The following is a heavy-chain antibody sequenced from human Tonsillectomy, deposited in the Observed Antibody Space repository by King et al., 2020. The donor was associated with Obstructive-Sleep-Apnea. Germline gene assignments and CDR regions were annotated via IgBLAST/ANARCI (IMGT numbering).Heavy chain of an antibody. CDR2: IWYDGSNK. CDR3: ARDSGDSSGYYYYFDY. V-gene: IGHV3-33*01. Sequence: VQLVESGGGVVQPGRSLRLSCAASGFTFSSYGMHWVRQAPGKGLEWVAVIWYDGSNKYYADSVKGRFTISRDNSKNTLYLQMNSLRAEDTAVYYCARDSGDSSGYYYYFDYWGQGTLVTVSS. D-gene: IGHD3-22*01. J-gene: IGHJ4*02. CDR1: GFTFSSYG.